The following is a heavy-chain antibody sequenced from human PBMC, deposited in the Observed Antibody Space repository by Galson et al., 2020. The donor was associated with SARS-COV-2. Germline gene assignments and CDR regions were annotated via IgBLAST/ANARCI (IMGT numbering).Heavy chain of an antibody. Sequence: SETLSLTCTVSGGAMVEYYWSWIRQSPEKGLEWIGHIYHTGNTMYNPSLNGVMMSVDTAKNHFSLKMQFMRIAYTAVYYCARNPRYNWASINAFDVWGQGRRVTVSS. D-gene: IGHD3-16*02. J-gene: IGHJ3*01. V-gene: IGHV4-59*01. CDR2: IYHTGNT. CDR1: GGAMVEYY. CDR3: ARNPRYNWASINAFDV.